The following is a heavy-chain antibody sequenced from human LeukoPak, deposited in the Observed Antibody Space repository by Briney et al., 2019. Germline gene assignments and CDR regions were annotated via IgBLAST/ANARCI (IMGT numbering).Heavy chain of an antibody. CDR3: ARLPGGIQLWGRSFDY. CDR1: GFTFSSYS. D-gene: IGHD5-18*01. V-gene: IGHV3-48*01. CDR2: VSSSSSTL. J-gene: IGHJ4*02. Sequence: PGGSLRLSCAASGFTFSSYSMNWVRQAPGKGLEWVSYVSSSSSTLYYADSVKGRFTISRDNAKNSLCLQMNSLRAEDTAVYYCARLPGGIQLWGRSFDYWGQGTLVTVSS.